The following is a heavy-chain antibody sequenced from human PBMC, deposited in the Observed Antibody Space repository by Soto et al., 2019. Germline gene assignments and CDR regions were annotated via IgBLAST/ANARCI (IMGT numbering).Heavy chain of an antibody. CDR1: GYTFTSYA. CDR2: INAGNGNT. D-gene: IGHD3-22*01. CDR3: ARDWYYDSCGYLLSWFDP. Sequence: ASVKVSCKASGYTFTSYAMHWVRQAPGQRLEWMGWINAGNGNTKYSQKFQGRVTITRDTSASTAYMELSSLRSEDTAVYYCARDWYYDSCGYLLSWFDPWGQGTLVTVS. V-gene: IGHV1-3*01. J-gene: IGHJ5*02.